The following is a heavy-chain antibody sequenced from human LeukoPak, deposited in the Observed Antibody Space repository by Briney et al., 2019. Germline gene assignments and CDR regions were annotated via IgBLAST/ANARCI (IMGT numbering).Heavy chain of an antibody. D-gene: IGHD3-22*01. V-gene: IGHV4-39*07. CDR3: ARGSSGYYREDY. J-gene: IGHJ4*02. Sequence: PSETLSLTCTVSGGSISSSSYYWGWIRQPPGKGLEWIGSIYYSGSTYYNPSLKYLVTMSVDTSVKGVSLRLSSVNAADTAVYYCARGSSGYYREDYWGQGTLVTVSS. CDR1: GGSISSSSYY. CDR2: IYYSGST.